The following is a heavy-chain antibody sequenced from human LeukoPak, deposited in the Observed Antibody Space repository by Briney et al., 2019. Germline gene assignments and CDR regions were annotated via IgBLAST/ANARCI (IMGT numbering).Heavy chain of an antibody. J-gene: IGHJ6*02. Sequence: SVKVSCKASGGTFSSYAISWVRQAPGQGLEWMGGIIPILGIADYAQEFQGRVTITADKSTSTAYMELSSLRSEDTAVYYCARVNSSSWYVYGMDVWGQGTTVTVSS. CDR3: ARVNSSSWYVYGMDV. CDR2: IIPILGIA. D-gene: IGHD6-13*01. V-gene: IGHV1-69*10. CDR1: GGTFSSYA.